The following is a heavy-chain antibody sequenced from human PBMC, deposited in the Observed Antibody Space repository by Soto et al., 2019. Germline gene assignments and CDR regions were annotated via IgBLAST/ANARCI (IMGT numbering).Heavy chain of an antibody. D-gene: IGHD4-17*01. Sequence: EVQLVESGGGLVQPGRSLRLSCAASGFTFDDYAMRWVRQAPGKGLEWVSGISWNSGSIGYADSVKGRFTNSRDNAKNSLYLQMNSLRAEDTALYYCAIFRTVTTPFDYWGQGTLVTVSS. J-gene: IGHJ4*02. CDR1: GFTFDDYA. V-gene: IGHV3-9*01. CDR2: ISWNSGSI. CDR3: AIFRTVTTPFDY.